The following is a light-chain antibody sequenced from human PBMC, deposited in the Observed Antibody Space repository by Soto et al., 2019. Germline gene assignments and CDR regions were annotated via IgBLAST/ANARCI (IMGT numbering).Light chain of an antibody. V-gene: IGKV3-20*01. CDR3: QQYGTSPWT. J-gene: IGKJ1*01. CDR2: GAS. Sequence: EIVLTQSPGTLSLSPGERATLSCRASQSVSSSYLAWYQQKIGQAPRLLIYGASSRVTGIPDRFSGSGSGTDFTLPISRLEPEDFEVYYCQQYGTSPWTFGQGTKVEIK. CDR1: QSVSSSY.